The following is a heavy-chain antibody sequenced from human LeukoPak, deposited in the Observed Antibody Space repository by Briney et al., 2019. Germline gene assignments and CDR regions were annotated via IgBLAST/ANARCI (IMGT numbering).Heavy chain of an antibody. CDR3: ARDPRNVGLAP. Sequence: GGSLRLSCVASGFSLSGYWVYWVRQAPGKGLMYISRNNGDGSTTNYADVVKGRFTMSRDNVKNTLYLQMNSLRVEDTAVYYCARDPRNVGLAPWGQGTLVTVSS. CDR2: NNGDGSTT. J-gene: IGHJ5*02. CDR1: GFSLSGYW. V-gene: IGHV3-74*01. D-gene: IGHD2-15*01.